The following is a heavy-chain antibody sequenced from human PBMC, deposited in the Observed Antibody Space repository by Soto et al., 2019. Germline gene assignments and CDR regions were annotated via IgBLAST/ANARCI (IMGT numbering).Heavy chain of an antibody. Sequence: QVQLQQWGAGLLKPSETLALTCAVYGGSFSGYYWGWIRQPPGKGLEWIAHISYTVDASYNPSLKSRVTISLDTSKNQIALSLMSVTAADTAVYYCVGSLMSRAMESFDYWGQGTLVTVTS. CDR3: VGSLMSRAMESFDY. J-gene: IGHJ4*02. CDR1: GGSFSGYY. D-gene: IGHD5-18*01. CDR2: ISYTVDA. V-gene: IGHV4-34*11.